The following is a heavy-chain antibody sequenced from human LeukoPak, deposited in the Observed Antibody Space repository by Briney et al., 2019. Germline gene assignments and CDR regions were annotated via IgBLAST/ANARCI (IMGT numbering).Heavy chain of an antibody. CDR3: AREGDSSGYYYVRYFQY. Sequence: SVKVSCKASGGTFSSYAISWVRQAPGQGLEWMGGIIPIFGTANYAQKFQGRVTITTDESTSTAYMELSSLRSEDTAVYYCAREGDSSGYYYVRYFQYWGQGTLVTVSS. J-gene: IGHJ1*01. V-gene: IGHV1-69*05. CDR1: GGTFSSYA. CDR2: IIPIFGTA. D-gene: IGHD3-22*01.